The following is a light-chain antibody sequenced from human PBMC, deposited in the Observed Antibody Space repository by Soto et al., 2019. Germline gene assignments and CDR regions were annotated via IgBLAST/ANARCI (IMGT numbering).Light chain of an antibody. J-gene: IGLJ2*01. CDR3: QAWDSTHVV. V-gene: IGLV3-1*01. CDR1: KLGDKY. Sequence: YELTQPPSVSVSPGQTASITCSGDKLGDKYACWYQQKPGQSPVLVIYQDSKRPSGIPERFSGSNSGNTATLTISGTQAMDEADYYCQAWDSTHVVFGGGTQLTVL. CDR2: QDS.